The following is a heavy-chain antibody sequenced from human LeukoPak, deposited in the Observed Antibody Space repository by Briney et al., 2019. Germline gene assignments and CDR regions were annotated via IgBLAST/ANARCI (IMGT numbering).Heavy chain of an antibody. Sequence: ASVKVSCKASGYTFTSYYMHWVRQAPGQGLEWMGIINPSGGSTSYAQKFQGRVTMTRDTSTSTAYMELRSLRSDDTAVYYCARADLGEMASAFDIWGQGTMVTVSS. V-gene: IGHV1-46*01. CDR2: INPSGGST. CDR3: ARADLGEMASAFDI. CDR1: GYTFTSYY. D-gene: IGHD5-24*01. J-gene: IGHJ3*02.